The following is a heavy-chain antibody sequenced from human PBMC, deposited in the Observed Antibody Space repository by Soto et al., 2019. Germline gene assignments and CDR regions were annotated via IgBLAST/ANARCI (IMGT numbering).Heavy chain of an antibody. CDR3: AMGCSGYVLFNEF. Sequence: QEQLVQSGAEVKKPGSSVKVSCKASGGIFSSYAISWVRQAPGQGLEWMGGIIPIFGTAHYAQKFQGRVTNTADEYTNTASMDLSSLKSEDTAIYYCAMGCSGYVLFNEFWGQGTLVTVSS. V-gene: IGHV1-69*01. CDR1: GGIFSSYA. J-gene: IGHJ4*02. CDR2: IIPIFGTA. D-gene: IGHD3-22*01.